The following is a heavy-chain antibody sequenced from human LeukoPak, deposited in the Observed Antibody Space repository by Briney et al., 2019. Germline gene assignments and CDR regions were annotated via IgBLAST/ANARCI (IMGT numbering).Heavy chain of an antibody. CDR3: AKVLGSTFGVDLHDY. V-gene: IGHV3-30*02. CDR2: IRYDGSNK. CDR1: GFTFSSYG. D-gene: IGHD3-3*01. Sequence: PGGSLRLSCAASGFTFSSYGTHWVRQAPGKGLEWVAFIRYDGSNKYYADSVKGRFTISRDNSKNTLYLQMNSLRAEDTDVYYCAKVLGSTFGVDLHDYWGQGTLVTVSS. J-gene: IGHJ4*02.